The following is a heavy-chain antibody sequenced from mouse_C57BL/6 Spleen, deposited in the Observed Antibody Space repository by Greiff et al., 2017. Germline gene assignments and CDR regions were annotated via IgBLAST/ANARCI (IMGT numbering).Heavy chain of an antibody. V-gene: IGHV1-69*01. D-gene: IGHD1-1*01. CDR2: IDPSDSYT. CDR1: GYTFTSYW. Sequence: VQLQPPGAELVMPGASVKLSCKASGYTFTSYWMHWVKQRPGQGLEWIGEIDPSDSYTNYNQKFKGKSTLTVDKSSSTAYMQLSSLTSEDSAVYYCARGGYYGSSSFDYWGQGTTLTVSS. J-gene: IGHJ2*01. CDR3: ARGGYYGSSSFDY.